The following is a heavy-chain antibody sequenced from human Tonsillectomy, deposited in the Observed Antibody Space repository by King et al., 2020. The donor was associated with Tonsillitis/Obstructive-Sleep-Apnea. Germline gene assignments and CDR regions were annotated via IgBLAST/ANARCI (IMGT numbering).Heavy chain of an antibody. V-gene: IGHV7-4-1*02. CDR3: ARRARLLWFREFAAGFDP. J-gene: IGHJ5*02. CDR1: GYTFTSYA. D-gene: IGHD3-10*01. Sequence: QLVQSGSELKKAGASVKVSCKASGYTFTSYAMNWVRQAPGQGLEWMGWINTNTGNPTYAQGFTGRFVFSLDTSVSTAYLQISSLKAEDTAVYYCARRARLLWFREFAAGFDPWGQGTLVTVSS. CDR2: INTNTGNP.